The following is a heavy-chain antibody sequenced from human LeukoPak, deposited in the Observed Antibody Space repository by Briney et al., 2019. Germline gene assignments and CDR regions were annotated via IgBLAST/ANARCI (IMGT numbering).Heavy chain of an antibody. D-gene: IGHD2-8*02. Sequence: GGSLRLSCAASEFSFRSYGLHWVRQAPGKGLEWVAVISSDGSKKYYADSVKGRFTISRDDSKNMLFLQMNSLRLEDMALYYCVRGVGYCTGANCYDYFDYWGQGTLVTVSS. CDR3: VRGVGYCTGANCYDYFDY. CDR1: EFSFRSYG. CDR2: ISSDGSKK. V-gene: IGHV3-30*04. J-gene: IGHJ4*02.